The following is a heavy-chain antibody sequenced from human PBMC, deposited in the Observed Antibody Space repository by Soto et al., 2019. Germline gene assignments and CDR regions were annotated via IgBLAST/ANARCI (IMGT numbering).Heavy chain of an antibody. J-gene: IGHJ6*02. CDR3: ARDRPYCSSTSCYYYYYGMDV. D-gene: IGHD2-2*01. Sequence: QPGGSLRLSCAASGFTFSSYAMHWVRQAPGKGLEWVAVISYDGSNKYYADSVKGRFTISRDNSKNTMYLQMNSLRAEDTAVYYCARDRPYCSSTSCYYYYYGMDVWGQGTTVTVSS. V-gene: IGHV3-30-3*01. CDR2: ISYDGSNK. CDR1: GFTFSSYA.